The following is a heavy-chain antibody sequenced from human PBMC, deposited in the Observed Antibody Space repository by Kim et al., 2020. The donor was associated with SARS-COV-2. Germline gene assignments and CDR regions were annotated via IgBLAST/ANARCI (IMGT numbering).Heavy chain of an antibody. CDR3: ARSHTSGWYGMDV. D-gene: IGHD6-19*01. J-gene: IGHJ6*02. V-gene: IGHV1-3*01. Sequence: KYSQKFQGRVTISRDTAASTAYMELSSLTSEDTAVYYYARSHTSGWYGMDVWGQGTTFIVSS.